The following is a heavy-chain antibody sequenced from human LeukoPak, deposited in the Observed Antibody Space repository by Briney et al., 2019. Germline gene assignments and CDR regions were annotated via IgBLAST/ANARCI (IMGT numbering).Heavy chain of an antibody. D-gene: IGHD2-15*01. CDR3: AKDLGWELPFDY. J-gene: IGHJ4*02. CDR2: ISYDGSNK. Sequence: GGSLRLSCAASGFTFSSYGMHWVRQAPGKGLEWVAVISYDGSNKYYADSVKGRFTISRDNSKNTLYLQMNSLRAEDRAVYYCAKDLGWELPFDYWGQGTLVTVSS. CDR1: GFTFSSYG. V-gene: IGHV3-30*18.